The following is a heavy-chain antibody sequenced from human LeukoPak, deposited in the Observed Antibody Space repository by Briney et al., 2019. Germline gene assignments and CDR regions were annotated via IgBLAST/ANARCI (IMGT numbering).Heavy chain of an antibody. J-gene: IGHJ4*02. CDR3: ARSTSHNSYHSSGYRYYFDY. CDR2: LYYSGSS. Sequence: KPSETLSLTCTVSGDSISRTDSYRGWIRQPPGKGLEWIGSLYYSGSSYYNPSLKSRVTISVDTSKNQFSLKLSSVTAADTAVYYCARSTSHNSYHSSGYRYYFDYWSQGTLVTVSS. D-gene: IGHD3-22*01. V-gene: IGHV4-39*07. CDR1: GDSISRTDSY.